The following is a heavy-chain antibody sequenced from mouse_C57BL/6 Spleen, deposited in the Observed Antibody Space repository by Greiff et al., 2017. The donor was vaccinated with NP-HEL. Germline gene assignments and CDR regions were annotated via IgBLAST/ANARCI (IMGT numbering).Heavy chain of an antibody. CDR3: ASLDYGYAMDN. Sequence: EVKLVESGGGLVQPGGSLSLSCAASGFTFTDYYMSWVRQPPGKALEWLGFIRNKANGYTTEYSASVKGRFTISRDNSQSILYLQMNALRAEDSATYYCASLDYGYAMDNWGQGTSVTVSS. V-gene: IGHV7-3*01. CDR1: GFTFTDYY. D-gene: IGHD2-4*01. CDR2: IRNKANGYTT. J-gene: IGHJ4*01.